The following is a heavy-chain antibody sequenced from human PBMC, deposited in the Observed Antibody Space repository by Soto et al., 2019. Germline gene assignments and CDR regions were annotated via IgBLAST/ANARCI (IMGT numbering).Heavy chain of an antibody. D-gene: IGHD4-17*01. Sequence: SETLSLTCTVSGGSISSYYWSWIRQPPGKGLEWIGYIYYSGSTNYNPSLKSRVTISVDTSKNQFSLKLSSVTAADTAVYYCAAGGHTVTTRSRFDPWGQRTLVTVSS. CDR1: GGSISSYY. CDR2: IYYSGST. CDR3: AAGGHTVTTRSRFDP. V-gene: IGHV4-59*08. J-gene: IGHJ5*02.